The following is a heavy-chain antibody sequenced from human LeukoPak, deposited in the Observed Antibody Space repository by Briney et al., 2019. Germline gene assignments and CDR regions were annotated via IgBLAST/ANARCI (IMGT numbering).Heavy chain of an antibody. CDR1: GGSINSYY. CDR3: AREGVWGSYRHYYFDY. D-gene: IGHD3-16*02. Sequence: SETLSLTCTVSGGSINSYYWSWIRQPAGKGLEWIGRIYTSGSTNYNPSLKSRVTISVDTSKNQFSLKLSSVTAADTAVYYCAREGVWGSYRHYYFDYWGQGTLVTVSS. V-gene: IGHV4-4*07. J-gene: IGHJ4*02. CDR2: IYTSGST.